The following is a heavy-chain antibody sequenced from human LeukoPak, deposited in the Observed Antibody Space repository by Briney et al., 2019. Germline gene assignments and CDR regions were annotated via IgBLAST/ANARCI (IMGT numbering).Heavy chain of an antibody. D-gene: IGHD3-16*02. CDR1: GGSISSSSYY. CDR3: ARDLLKGGQIMITFGGVIAAYFDY. Sequence: IPSETLSLTCTVSGGSISSSSYYWGWIRQPPGKGLEWFGSIYYSGSTYYHPSLKSRVNISVDTSKNHFSLKLSSVTAADTAVYYCARDLLKGGQIMITFGGVIAAYFDYWGQGTLVTVSS. CDR2: IYYSGST. V-gene: IGHV4-39*07. J-gene: IGHJ4*02.